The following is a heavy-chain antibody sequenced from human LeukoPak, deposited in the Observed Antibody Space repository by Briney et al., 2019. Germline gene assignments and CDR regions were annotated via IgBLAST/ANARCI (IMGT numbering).Heavy chain of an antibody. J-gene: IGHJ6*02. CDR2: ISDSSYYI. CDR3: ARKAYYYDGMDV. CDR1: GFSFSSYR. Sequence: GGSLRLSCAASGFSFSSYRMNWGRQAPGKGLEWVSCISDSSYYIYYADSVKGRFTISRDNAKNSLYLQMNSLRVEDTAVYYCARKAYYYDGMDVWGQGTTVTVSS. V-gene: IGHV3-21*01.